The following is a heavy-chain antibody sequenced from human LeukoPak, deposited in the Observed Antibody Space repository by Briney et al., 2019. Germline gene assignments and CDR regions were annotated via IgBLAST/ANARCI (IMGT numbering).Heavy chain of an antibody. J-gene: IGHJ2*01. D-gene: IGHD2-21*01. CDR3: ARLFSDTNPRYFDL. V-gene: IGHV3-72*01. Sequence: GGSLRLSCAASGFIFSDHYMDWVRQAPGKGLEWVGRTRNKPNSYTTEYAASVKGRFTISRDDSKDLVYLQMSSLKTEDTAVYYCARLFSDTNPRYFDLWGRGTLVTVSS. CDR1: GFIFSDHY. CDR2: TRNKPNSYTT.